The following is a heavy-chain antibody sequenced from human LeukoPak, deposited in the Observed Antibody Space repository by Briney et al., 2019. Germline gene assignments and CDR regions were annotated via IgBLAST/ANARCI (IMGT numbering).Heavy chain of an antibody. Sequence: GGSLRLSCAASGFTFSTYAMHWVRQAPGKGPEWVAIISHDGSKKYYADSVKGRFTISRDSSKNTLYLQMNSLRAEDTAVYYCAKGSIVGAILGYFDYWGQGTLVTVSS. CDR3: AKGSIVGAILGYFDY. CDR1: GFTFSTYA. J-gene: IGHJ4*02. CDR2: ISHDGSKK. V-gene: IGHV3-30*18. D-gene: IGHD1-26*01.